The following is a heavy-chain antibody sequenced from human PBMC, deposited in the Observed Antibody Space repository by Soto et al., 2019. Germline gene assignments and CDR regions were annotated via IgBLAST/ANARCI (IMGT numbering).Heavy chain of an antibody. CDR2: ISGSGGST. CDR1: GFTFSSYA. CDR3: AKDLLVVVPAAFWFDP. J-gene: IGHJ5*02. Sequence: GGSLRLSCAASGFTFSSYAMSWVRQAPGKGLEWVSAISGSGGSTYYADSVKGRFTISRDNSKNTLYLQMNSLRAEDTAVYYCAKDLLVVVPAAFWFDPWGQGTLVTVSS. V-gene: IGHV3-23*01. D-gene: IGHD2-2*01.